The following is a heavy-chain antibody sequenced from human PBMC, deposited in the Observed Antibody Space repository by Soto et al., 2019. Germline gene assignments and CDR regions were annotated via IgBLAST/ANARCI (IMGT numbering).Heavy chain of an antibody. Sequence: SVKVSCKASGGTFSSYAISWVRRAPGQGLEWMGGIIPIFGTANYAQKFQGRVTITADESTSTAYMELSSLRSDDTAVYYCAGDVDPDRGYSYGYVYYWGQGTLVTVSS. V-gene: IGHV1-69*13. J-gene: IGHJ4*02. CDR1: GGTFSSYA. D-gene: IGHD5-18*01. CDR3: AGDVDPDRGYSYGYVYY. CDR2: IIPIFGTA.